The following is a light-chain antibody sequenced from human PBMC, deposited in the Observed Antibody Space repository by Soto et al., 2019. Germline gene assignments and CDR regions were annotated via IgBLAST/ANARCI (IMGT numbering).Light chain of an antibody. CDR3: AAWDDSMNGWV. V-gene: IGLV1-44*01. CDR1: SSNLGSNT. CDR2: SND. J-gene: IGLJ3*02. Sequence: QSVLTQAPSASGTPGQRVTISCSGSSSNLGSNTVSWYQQVPGTAPKLLIYSNDQRPSGVPDRFSGSKSGTSASLAIGGLQSEDEADYYCAAWDDSMNGWVFGGGTKVTVL.